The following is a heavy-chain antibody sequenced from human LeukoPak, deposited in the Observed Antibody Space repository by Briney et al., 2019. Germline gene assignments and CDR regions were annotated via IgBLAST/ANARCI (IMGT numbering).Heavy chain of an antibody. CDR3: ATQPLRWELR. D-gene: IGHD1-26*01. CDR2: IKSKTDGGTT. V-gene: IGHV3-15*01. CDR1: GFTFSNAW. J-gene: IGHJ4*02. Sequence: GGSLRLSCAASGFTFSNAWMSWVRQAPGKGLEWVGRIKSKTDGGTTDYAAPVKGRFTISRDDSKNTLYLQMNSLRAEDTAVYYCATQPLRWELRWGQGTLVTVSS.